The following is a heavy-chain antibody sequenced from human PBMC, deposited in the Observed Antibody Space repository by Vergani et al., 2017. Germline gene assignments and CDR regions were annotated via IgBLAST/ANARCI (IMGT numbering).Heavy chain of an antibody. D-gene: IGHD6-6*01. V-gene: IGHV5-51*01. CDR2: IYPGDSDT. Sequence: EVPLVQSGAEVKKPGESLKISCKGSGYSFTSYWIGWVRQMPGKGLEWMGIIYPGDSDTRYSPSFQGQVTISADKSISTAYMELSSLRSEDTAVYYCARRSSSSLGYYYMDVWGKGTTVTVSS. J-gene: IGHJ6*03. CDR3: ARRSSSSLGYYYMDV. CDR1: GYSFTSYW.